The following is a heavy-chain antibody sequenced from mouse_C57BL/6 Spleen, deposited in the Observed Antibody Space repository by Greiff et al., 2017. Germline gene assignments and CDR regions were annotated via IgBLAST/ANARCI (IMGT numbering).Heavy chain of an antibody. J-gene: IGHJ3*01. Sequence: EVQLVESEGGLVQPGSSMKLSCTASGFTFSDYYMAWVRQVPEKGLEWVANINYDGSSTYYLDSLKSRFIISRDNAKNILYLQMSSLKSEDTATYYCARGRGKDYSSSLAGFAYWSQGTLVTVSA. CDR3: ARGRGKDYSSSLAGFAY. D-gene: IGHD1-1*01. CDR2: INYDGSST. CDR1: GFTFSDYY. V-gene: IGHV5-16*01.